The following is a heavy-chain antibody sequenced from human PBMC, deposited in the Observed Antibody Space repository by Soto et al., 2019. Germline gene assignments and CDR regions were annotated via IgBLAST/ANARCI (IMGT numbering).Heavy chain of an antibody. CDR3: TRAAIKGELLDY. V-gene: IGHV3-33*01. CDR2: IWHDGSNK. CDR1: GFTFNNYG. Sequence: QVQLVESGGGVVQPGRSLRLSCAASGFTFNNYGMHWVRQAPGKGLEWVALIWHDGSNKGYADSVKGRFTISRDNSNNTVNLQMNSLRGEDTAVYYCTRAAIKGELLDYWGQGTQVTVSS. J-gene: IGHJ4*02. D-gene: IGHD1-26*01.